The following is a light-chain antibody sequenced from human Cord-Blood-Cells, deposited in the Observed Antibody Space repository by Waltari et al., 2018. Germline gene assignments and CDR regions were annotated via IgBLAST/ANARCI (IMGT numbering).Light chain of an antibody. J-gene: IGLJ3*02. CDR1: SSDVGCYTY. CDR2: DVS. Sequence: QSALTQPASVSGSPGQSITISCTGTSSDVGCYTYVSWYQQHPGKAPNLMIYDVSKRPSGVSNRFSGSKSGNTASLTISGLQAEDEADYYCSSYTSSSTWVFGGGTKLTVL. V-gene: IGLV2-14*01. CDR3: SSYTSSSTWV.